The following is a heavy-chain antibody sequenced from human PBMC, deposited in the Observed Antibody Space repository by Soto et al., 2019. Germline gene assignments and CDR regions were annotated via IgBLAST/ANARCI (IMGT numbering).Heavy chain of an antibody. D-gene: IGHD3-9*01. CDR2: IIPIFGTA. CDR3: ARDNSPSYYDIFTGRPSLFYYYFFGMDV. CDR1: GVTFSSYA. Sequence: SVKVSCKASGVTFSSYAISWVRQAPGQGLEWMGGIIPIFGTANYAQKFQGRVTITADESTSTAYMELSSLRSEDTAVYYCARDNSPSYYDIFTGRPSLFYYYFFGMDVWGQGTTVTVSS. J-gene: IGHJ6*02. V-gene: IGHV1-69*01.